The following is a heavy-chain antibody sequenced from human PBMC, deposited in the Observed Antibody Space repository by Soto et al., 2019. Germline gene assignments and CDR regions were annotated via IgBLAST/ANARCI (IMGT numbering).Heavy chain of an antibody. CDR2: ISGSGGST. CDR3: ARGYSGSWYTAEYFQH. CDR1: GFTFSSYA. Sequence: GGSLRLSCAASGFTFSSYAMSWVRQAPGKGLEWVSAISGSGGSTYYADSVKGRFTISRDNSKNTLYLQMNSLRAEDTAVYYCARGYSGSWYTAEYFQHWGQGTLVTVS. V-gene: IGHV3-23*01. D-gene: IGHD6-13*01. J-gene: IGHJ1*01.